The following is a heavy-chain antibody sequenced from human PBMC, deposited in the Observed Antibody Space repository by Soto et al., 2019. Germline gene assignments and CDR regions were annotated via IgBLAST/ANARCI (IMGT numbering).Heavy chain of an antibody. CDR1: GFTFSSYS. CDR3: ARVREPGYCSGGSCSFDP. V-gene: IGHV3-21*01. CDR2: ISSSSSYI. Sequence: GGSLRLSCAASGFTFSSYSMNWVRQAPGKGLEWVSSISSSSSYIYYADSVKGRFTISRDNAKNSLYLQMNSLRAEDTAVYCCARVREPGYCSGGSCSFDPWGQGTLVTVSS. J-gene: IGHJ5*02. D-gene: IGHD2-15*01.